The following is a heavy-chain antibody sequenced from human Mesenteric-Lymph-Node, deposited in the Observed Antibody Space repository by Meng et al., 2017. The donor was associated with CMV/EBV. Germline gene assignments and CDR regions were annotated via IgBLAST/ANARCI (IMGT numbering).Heavy chain of an antibody. D-gene: IGHD3-22*01. J-gene: IGHJ6*02. CDR1: GFIFGNYG. CDR3: AKDRLAYYYDSSGYYYFYGMDV. CDR2: IWYDGSNK. Sequence: GESLKISCAASGFIFGNYGMYWVRLAPGKGLEWVAVIWYDGSNKYYADSVKGRFTISRDNSKNTLYLQMNSLRAEDTAVYYCAKDRLAYYYDSSGYYYFYGMDVWGQGTTVTVSS. V-gene: IGHV3-33*06.